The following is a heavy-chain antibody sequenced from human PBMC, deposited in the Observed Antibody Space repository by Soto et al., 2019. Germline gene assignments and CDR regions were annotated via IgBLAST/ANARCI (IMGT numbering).Heavy chain of an antibody. CDR2: VTTYNGNT. D-gene: IGHD3-16*01. Sequence: ASVKVSCKASGYTFSNYGISWVRQAPGQGLEWMGWVTTYNGNTNYAQKLQGRVTMTTDTSTSTAYMELSSLRSEDTAVYYCARLKQDYAVSWGQGTLVTVSS. V-gene: IGHV1-18*01. J-gene: IGHJ5*02. CDR1: GYTFSNYG. CDR3: ARLKQDYAVS.